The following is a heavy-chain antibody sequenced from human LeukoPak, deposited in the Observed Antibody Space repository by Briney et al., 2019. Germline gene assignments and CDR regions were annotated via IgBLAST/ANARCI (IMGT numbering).Heavy chain of an antibody. J-gene: IGHJ4*02. V-gene: IGHV5-51*01. Sequence: GESLKISCKGSGYSFTSYWIGWVRQMPGKGLEWMGIIYPGDSDTRYSPSFQGQVTISADKSISTAYLQWSSLKASDTAMYYCARSSITMVRGVIGSVDYWGQGTLVTVSS. CDR3: ARSSITMVRGVIGSVDY. CDR1: GYSFTSYW. CDR2: IYPGDSDT. D-gene: IGHD3-10*01.